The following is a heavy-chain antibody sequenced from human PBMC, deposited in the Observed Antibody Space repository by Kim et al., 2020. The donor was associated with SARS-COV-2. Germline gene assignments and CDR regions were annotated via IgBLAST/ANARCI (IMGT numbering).Heavy chain of an antibody. CDR3: AAGPGGNSFAPTYYYYYYGMDV. D-gene: IGHD2-21*02. J-gene: IGHJ6*02. V-gene: IGHV1-58*01. CDR1: GFTFTSSA. Sequence: SVKVSCKASGFTFTSSAVQWVRQARGQRLEWIGWIVVGSGNTNYAQKFQERVTITRDMSTSTAYMELSSLRSEDTAVYYCAAGPGGNSFAPTYYYYYYGMDVWGQGTTVTVSS. CDR2: IVVGSGNT.